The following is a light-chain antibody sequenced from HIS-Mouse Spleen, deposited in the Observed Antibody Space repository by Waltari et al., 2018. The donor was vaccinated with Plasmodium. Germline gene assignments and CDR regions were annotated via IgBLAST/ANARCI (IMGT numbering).Light chain of an antibody. Sequence: SYELTQPPSVSVSPGQQDRITCSGDALPKKYAYWSQQKSGQAPVLVIYEDSKRPSGIPERFSGSSSGTMATLTISGAQVEDEADYYCYSTDSSGNHRVFGGGTKLTVL. V-gene: IGLV3-10*01. CDR2: EDS. CDR1: ALPKKY. CDR3: YSTDSSGNHRV. J-gene: IGLJ3*02.